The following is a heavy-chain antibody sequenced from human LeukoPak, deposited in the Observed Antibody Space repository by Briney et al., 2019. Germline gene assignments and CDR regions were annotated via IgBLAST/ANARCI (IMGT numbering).Heavy chain of an antibody. CDR1: GFTVSNNY. Sequence: EGSLRLSCAASGFTVSNNYMSWVRQAPGKGLEWVSVVYSGGSTYSADSVKGRFTISRDNSKNTLYLQMNSLRAEDSAVYYCARDRYSYGFALDCWGQGTLVTVSS. J-gene: IGHJ4*02. V-gene: IGHV3-66*02. CDR2: VYSGGST. CDR3: ARDRYSYGFALDC. D-gene: IGHD5-18*01.